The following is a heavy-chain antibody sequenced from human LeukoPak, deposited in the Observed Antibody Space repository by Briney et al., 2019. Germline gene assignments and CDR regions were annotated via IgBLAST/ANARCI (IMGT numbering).Heavy chain of an antibody. CDR2: ISGSGGST. Sequence: PGGSLRLSCAASGLTFSSYAMSWVRQAPGKGLEWVSAISGSGGSTYYADSVKGRFTISRDNSKNTLYLQMNSLRAEDTAVYYCAKGGRYYDNSDYYRIDYWGQGTLVTVSS. D-gene: IGHD3-22*01. CDR1: GLTFSSYA. J-gene: IGHJ4*02. V-gene: IGHV3-23*01. CDR3: AKGGRYYDNSDYYRIDY.